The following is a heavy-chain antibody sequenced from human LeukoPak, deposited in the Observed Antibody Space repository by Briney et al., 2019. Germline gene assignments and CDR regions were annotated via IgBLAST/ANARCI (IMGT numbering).Heavy chain of an antibody. CDR3: ARDNYSGSRYFDH. D-gene: IGHD1-26*01. Sequence: GGSLRLSCAASGFTFSSYAMHWVRQAPGKGLEWVAVISYDGSNKYYADSVKGRFTISRDNSKNTLYLQMNSLRAEDTAVYYCARDNYSGSRYFDHWGQGTLVTVSS. J-gene: IGHJ4*02. V-gene: IGHV3-30*04. CDR1: GFTFSSYA. CDR2: ISYDGSNK.